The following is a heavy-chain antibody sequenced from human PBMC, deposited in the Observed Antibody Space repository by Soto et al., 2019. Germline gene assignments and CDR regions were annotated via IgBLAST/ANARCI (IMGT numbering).Heavy chain of an antibody. CDR1: GVTFTSYA. Sequence: EVQLLESGGGLVQPGGSLRLSCAASGVTFTSYAMTWVRQVPGEGLQWVSSISKSGDSTYYADSVKGRFTTSRDNSKNTMYLKMNSLRAEDTAIYYCAKGSFGFDYWGQGPLVTVSS. V-gene: IGHV3-23*01. CDR2: ISKSGDST. D-gene: IGHD3-10*01. J-gene: IGHJ4*02. CDR3: AKGSFGFDY.